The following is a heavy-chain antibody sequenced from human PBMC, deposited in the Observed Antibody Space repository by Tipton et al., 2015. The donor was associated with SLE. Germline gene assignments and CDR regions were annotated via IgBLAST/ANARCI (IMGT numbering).Heavy chain of an antibody. Sequence: LRLSCTVSGGSISSNSHYWGWTRQPPGKGLEYIGSIYYSGSTYYNPSLKSRVTISINTSKNQFSLRLNAVTAADTAVYYCARHSDLVPPNFDYWGQGTLVTVSS. CDR1: GGSISSNSHY. J-gene: IGHJ4*02. D-gene: IGHD6-13*01. CDR3: ARHSDLVPPNFDY. V-gene: IGHV4-39*01. CDR2: IYYSGST.